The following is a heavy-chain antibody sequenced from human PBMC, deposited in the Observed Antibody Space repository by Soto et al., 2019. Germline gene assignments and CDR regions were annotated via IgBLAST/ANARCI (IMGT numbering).Heavy chain of an antibody. CDR2: INPSGGST. D-gene: IGHD5-12*01. J-gene: IGHJ5*02. V-gene: IGHV1-46*01. CDR3: ASYIHPPQAQIIVATNWFDP. Sequence: ASVKVSCKASGYTFTSYYMHWVRQAPGQGLEWMGIINPSGGSTSYAQKFQGRVTMTRDTSTSTVYMELSSLRSEDTAVYYCASYIHPPQAQIIVATNWFDPWGQGTLVTVSS. CDR1: GYTFTSYY.